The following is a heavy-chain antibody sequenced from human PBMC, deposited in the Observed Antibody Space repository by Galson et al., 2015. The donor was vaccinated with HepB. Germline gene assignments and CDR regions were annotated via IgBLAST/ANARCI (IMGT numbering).Heavy chain of an antibody. V-gene: IGHV4-59*08. D-gene: IGHD2-2*01. CDR3: ARHPGRGSVSYAFDL. J-gene: IGHJ4*02. CDR2: IRYTGDT. Sequence: SETLSLTCSVSHGSINNYYWSWIRQSPGNRPEWIGYIRYTGDTTYNPSLGYRVGMSVDTSINQVSLWLTSVTAADTAVYYCARHPGRGSVSYAFDLWGQGTLVTVSA. CDR1: HGSINNYY.